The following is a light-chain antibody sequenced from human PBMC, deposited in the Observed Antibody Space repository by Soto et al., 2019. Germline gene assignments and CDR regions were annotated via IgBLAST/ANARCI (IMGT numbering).Light chain of an antibody. CDR1: QSISSW. CDR3: QQYNSYAYT. CDR2: KAY. J-gene: IGKJ2*01. V-gene: IGKV1-5*03. Sequence: DIQMTQSPSTLSASVGDRVTITCRASQSISSWLAWYQQKPGKAPKLMIYKAYSLESGVPSRFSGSGSGTELTLTISGLQPDDFETYYCQQYNSYAYTFGQGTKRAIK.